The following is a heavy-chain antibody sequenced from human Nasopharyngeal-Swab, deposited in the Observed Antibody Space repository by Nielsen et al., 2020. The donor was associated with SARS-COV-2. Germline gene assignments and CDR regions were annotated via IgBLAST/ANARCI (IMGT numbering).Heavy chain of an antibody. J-gene: IGHJ4*02. Sequence: GGSPRLSCAASGLTTSRYWMLLPRHALGKGMEWLPRLHSDGSGTTYADSVRGRFTISRDNAKNTLHLQMNSLRAEDTAVYYCARGGDGYSMDYWGQGTLVTVSS. V-gene: IGHV3-74*01. D-gene: IGHD5-24*01. CDR1: GLTTSRYW. CDR2: LHSDGSGT. CDR3: ARGGDGYSMDY.